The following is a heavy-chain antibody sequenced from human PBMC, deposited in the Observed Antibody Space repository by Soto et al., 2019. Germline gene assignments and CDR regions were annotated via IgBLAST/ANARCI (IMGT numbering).Heavy chain of an antibody. CDR1: GGSISSYY. CDR3: ARYYDYIWGSYRRPDAFDI. Sequence: SETLSLTCTVSGGSISSYYWSWIRQPPGKGLEWIGYIYYSGSTNYNPSLKSRVTISVDTSKNQFSLKLSSVTAADTAVYYCARYYDYIWGSYRRPDAFDIWGQGTMVTVAS. CDR2: IYYSGST. J-gene: IGHJ3*02. V-gene: IGHV4-59*01. D-gene: IGHD3-16*02.